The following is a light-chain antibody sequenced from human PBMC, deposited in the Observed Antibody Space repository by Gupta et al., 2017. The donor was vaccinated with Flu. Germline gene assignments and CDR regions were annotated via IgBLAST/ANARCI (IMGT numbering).Light chain of an antibody. CDR2: DVS. V-gene: IGLV2-11*01. CDR3: CSYAGTYSHV. J-gene: IGLJ1*01. Sequence: QSALTQPRSVSGSPGQSVTISSPGTSSDVGGYNYVSWYQQHPGKAPKVMIYDVSKRPSGVPDRFSGSKSDNTASLTISGLQAEDEADYYCCSYAGTYSHVFGPGTKVTVL. CDR1: SSDVGGYNY.